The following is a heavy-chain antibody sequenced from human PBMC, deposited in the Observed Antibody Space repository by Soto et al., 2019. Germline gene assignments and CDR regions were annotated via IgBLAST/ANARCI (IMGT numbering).Heavy chain of an antibody. V-gene: IGHV3-23*01. CDR3: ASSPTAVRGTTYYFDY. CDR1: GFTFSRYG. J-gene: IGHJ4*02. Sequence: GGSLRLSCAASGFTFSRYGMSWVRQAPGKGLEWVSSISTSDHTTYYADSVKGRFTISTDNSKNTLYVQMNGLRVEDTAVYYCASSPTAVRGTTYYFDYWGQGAMLTV. CDR2: ISTSDHTT. D-gene: IGHD6-19*01.